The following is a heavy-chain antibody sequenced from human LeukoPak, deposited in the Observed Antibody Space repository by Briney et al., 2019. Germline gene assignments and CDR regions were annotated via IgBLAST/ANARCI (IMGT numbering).Heavy chain of an antibody. CDR1: GFAVSSYY. CDR2: IYGGGST. J-gene: IGHJ4*02. CDR3: ARDHLPDAIRYFDY. D-gene: IGHD2-2*01. V-gene: IGHV3-66*01. Sequence: GGSLRLSCAASGFAVSSYYMSWVRQAPGKGLEWVSVIYGGGSTFYADSVKGRFTISRDNSKNTLYLQMNSLRAEDTAVYYCARDHLPDAIRYFDYWGQGTLVTVSS.